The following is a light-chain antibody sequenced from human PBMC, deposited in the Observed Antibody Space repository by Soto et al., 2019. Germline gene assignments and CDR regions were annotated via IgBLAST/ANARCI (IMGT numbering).Light chain of an antibody. Sequence: QSVLTQPASVSGSPGQSITISCTVGSYNFVSWYQQHPGKAPKVLIYEVSKRPSGVSDRFSGSKSGNTASLTISGLQAEDGADYYCCSDAGRSKYVLGHGTKVTVL. J-gene: IGLJ1*01. CDR3: CSDAGRSKYV. CDR1: GSYNF. V-gene: IGLV2-23*02. CDR2: EVS.